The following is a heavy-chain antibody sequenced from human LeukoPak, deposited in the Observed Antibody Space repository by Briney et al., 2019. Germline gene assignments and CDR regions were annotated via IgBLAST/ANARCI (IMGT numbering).Heavy chain of an antibody. CDR1: GYTFTDYY. V-gene: IGHV1-2*02. D-gene: IGHD6-6*01. Sequence: ASVKVSCKTSGYTFTDYYIHWMRQTPGQGLEWMGWINSNSGGTSYAQKFQGRVTLTRDTPTRTAFMELNRLTSDDTAVYYCARTSIAARRADFDYWGQGTVVTVSS. CDR3: ARTSIAARRADFDY. CDR2: INSNSGGT. J-gene: IGHJ4*02.